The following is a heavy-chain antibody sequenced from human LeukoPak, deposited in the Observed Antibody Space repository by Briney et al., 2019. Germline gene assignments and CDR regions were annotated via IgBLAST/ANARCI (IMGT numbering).Heavy chain of an antibody. CDR3: ARDGRGFGELLQLSAFDI. CDR2: IYYSGST. J-gene: IGHJ3*02. V-gene: IGHV4-31*03. D-gene: IGHD3-10*01. CDR1: GGSISSGGYY. Sequence: SETLSLICTVSGGSISSGGYYWSWIRQHPGKGLEWIGYIYYSGSTYYNPSLKSRVTISVDTSKNQFSLKLSSVTAADTAVYYCARDGRGFGELLQLSAFDIWGQGTMVTVSS.